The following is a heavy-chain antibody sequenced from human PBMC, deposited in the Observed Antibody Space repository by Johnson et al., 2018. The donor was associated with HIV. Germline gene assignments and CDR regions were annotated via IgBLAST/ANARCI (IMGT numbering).Heavy chain of an antibody. CDR2: IKSKTDGGTT. V-gene: IGHV3-15*01. J-gene: IGHJ3*02. CDR1: GFTFSNAW. CDR3: AKLVGDYVSNAFDI. Sequence: VQLVESGGGLVQPGGSLRLSCAASGFTFSNAWMSWVRQAPGKGLEWVGRIKSKTDGGTTDYAAPVKGRFTISRDDSKNTLYLQMNSLKTEDTAVYYCAKLVGDYVSNAFDIWGQGTMVTVSS. D-gene: IGHD4-17*01.